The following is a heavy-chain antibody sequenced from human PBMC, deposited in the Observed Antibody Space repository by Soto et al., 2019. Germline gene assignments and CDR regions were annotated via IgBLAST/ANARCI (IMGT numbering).Heavy chain of an antibody. J-gene: IGHJ4*02. CDR2: IIPMFDTP. V-gene: IGHV1-69*01. CDR1: GGTFNTYA. CDR3: TRSIGSGGVIGGFDY. Sequence: QVQLVQSETEVKKPGSAVKVSCKASGGTFNTYAMNWVRQAPGQGREWMGGIIPMFDTPRYAQKFQGRVTITADESTTTAYMELSSLRSDDTAVYYCTRSIGSGGVIGGFDYWGQGTLVTVSS. D-gene: IGHD3-16*02.